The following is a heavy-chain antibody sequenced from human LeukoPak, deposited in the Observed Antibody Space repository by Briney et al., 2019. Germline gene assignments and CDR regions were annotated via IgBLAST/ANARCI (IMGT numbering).Heavy chain of an antibody. V-gene: IGHV5-51*01. CDR3: ARIYCSSTSRPWDYYYYMDV. CDR1: GYSFTNYW. D-gene: IGHD2-2*01. J-gene: IGHJ6*03. Sequence: GESLKISCKGSGYSFTNYWIVWVRQMPGKGLEWMGIIYAGDSDTRYSPSFQGQVTISADKSISTAYLQWSSLKASDTAMYYCARIYCSSTSRPWDYYYYMDVWGKGTTVTVSS. CDR2: IYAGDSDT.